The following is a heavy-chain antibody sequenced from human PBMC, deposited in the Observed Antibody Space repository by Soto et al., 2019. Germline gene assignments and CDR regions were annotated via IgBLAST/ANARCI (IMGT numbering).Heavy chain of an antibody. J-gene: IGHJ3*02. D-gene: IGHD3-22*01. CDR1: GGTFSSYA. V-gene: IGHV1-69*12. CDR2: IIPIFGTA. Sequence: QVQLVQSGAEVKKPGSSVKVSCKASGGTFSSYAISWVRQAPGQGLEWMGGIIPIFGTANYAQKFQGRVTITADESTSTAYMELSSLRSEDTAVYYCARAEYYYDSSGLGGAFDIWGQGTMVTVSS. CDR3: ARAEYYYDSSGLGGAFDI.